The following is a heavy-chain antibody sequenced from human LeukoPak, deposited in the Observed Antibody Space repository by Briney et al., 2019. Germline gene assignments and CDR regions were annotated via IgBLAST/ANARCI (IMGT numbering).Heavy chain of an antibody. CDR2: INTDGSRT. CDR3: ARVGVGACHFDS. J-gene: IGHJ4*02. Sequence: GGSLRLSCAASGFTFSNFWMHWVRQAPEMGLVWVSRINTDGSRTNSVKGRFTISRDNAKNTLYLQMNSLRAEDTAVYYCARVGVGACHFDSWGQGTLVTVSS. V-gene: IGHV3-74*01. CDR1: GFTFSNFW. D-gene: IGHD3-10*01.